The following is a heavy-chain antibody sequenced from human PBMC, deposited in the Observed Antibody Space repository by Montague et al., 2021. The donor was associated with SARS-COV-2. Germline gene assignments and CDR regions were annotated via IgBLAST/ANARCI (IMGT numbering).Heavy chain of an antibody. Sequence: SETPSLTCTVSGGSISSYNWSWIRQPPGKGLECIGYIYYSGNTNYNPSLKSRVTISVDASKSQFSLKLSSVTAADTAVYYCAGLQGDGSLYGMDVWGQGTTVTVSS. D-gene: IGHD5-24*01. CDR1: GGSISSYN. V-gene: IGHV4-59*01. CDR2: IYYSGNT. J-gene: IGHJ6*02. CDR3: AGLQGDGSLYGMDV.